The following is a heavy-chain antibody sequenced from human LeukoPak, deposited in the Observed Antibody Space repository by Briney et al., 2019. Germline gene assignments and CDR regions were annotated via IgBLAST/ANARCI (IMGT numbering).Heavy chain of an antibody. CDR1: GFTFSNYA. V-gene: IGHV3-23*01. CDR2: ITDSGGAT. J-gene: IGHJ4*02. CDR3: AGVGYCSGGSCYSAFDY. D-gene: IGHD2-15*01. Sequence: GGSLRLSRAASGFTFSNYAMSWVRQAPGKGLEWVSTITDSGGATFYADSVKGRFTISRDNFKNTVYLQMNSLRAEDTAVYYCAGVGYCSGGSCYSAFDYWGQGTLVTVSS.